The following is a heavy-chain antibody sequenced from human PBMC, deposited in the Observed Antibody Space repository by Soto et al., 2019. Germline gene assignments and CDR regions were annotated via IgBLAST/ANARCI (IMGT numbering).Heavy chain of an antibody. CDR2: IIPIFGPP. CDR3: ARVRIYCTNGVCSRYYYYYGMDV. V-gene: IGHV1-69*13. Sequence: SVKVSCKASGGTFSSYAISWVRQAPGQGLEWMGGIIPIFGPPNYAQKFQGRVTITADESTSTAYMELSSLRSEDTAVYYCARVRIYCTNGVCSRYYYYYGMDVWGQGTTVTVSS. D-gene: IGHD2-8*01. CDR1: GGTFSSYA. J-gene: IGHJ6*02.